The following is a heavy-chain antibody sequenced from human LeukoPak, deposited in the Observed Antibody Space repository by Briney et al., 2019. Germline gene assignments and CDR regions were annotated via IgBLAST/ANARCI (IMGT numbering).Heavy chain of an antibody. CDR1: GFTFSSYA. V-gene: IGHV3-30-3*01. CDR2: ISYDGSNK. J-gene: IGHJ4*02. Sequence: GGSLRLSCAASGFTFSSYAMHWVRQAPGKGLEWVAVISYDGSNKYYADSVKGRFTISRDDSKNTLYLQMNSLRAEDTAVYYCAKQGNIVVVPAKAYFDYWGQGTLVTVSS. D-gene: IGHD2-2*01. CDR3: AKQGNIVVVPAKAYFDY.